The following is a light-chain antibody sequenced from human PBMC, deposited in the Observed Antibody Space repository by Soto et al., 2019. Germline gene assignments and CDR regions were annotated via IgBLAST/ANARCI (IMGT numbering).Light chain of an antibody. Sequence: DIQMTQSPSTLSASVGDRVTITCRASQRISYWLAWYQQKPGKAPNLLIYKATSLESGVPSRFSGSRSGTEFTLTITSLQPDDFATYYCRHYNTYSPPYTFGQGTRLEIK. CDR2: KAT. V-gene: IGKV1-5*03. CDR3: RHYNTYSPPYT. CDR1: QRISYW. J-gene: IGKJ2*01.